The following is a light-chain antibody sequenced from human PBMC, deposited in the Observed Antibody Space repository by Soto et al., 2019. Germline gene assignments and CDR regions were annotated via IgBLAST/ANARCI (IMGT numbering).Light chain of an antibody. CDR2: AAS. V-gene: IGKV1-39*01. CDR1: QSISNS. J-gene: IGKJ2*01. CDR3: QQSYSTPYT. Sequence: DIQMTQSPSSLSASVGDRVTITCRASQSISNSLNWYQQRPGKAPKLLIYAASSLQSGVPSRFSGGGSGTGFTLTISSLLPEDFATYYCQQSYSTPYTFGQGNKLEIK.